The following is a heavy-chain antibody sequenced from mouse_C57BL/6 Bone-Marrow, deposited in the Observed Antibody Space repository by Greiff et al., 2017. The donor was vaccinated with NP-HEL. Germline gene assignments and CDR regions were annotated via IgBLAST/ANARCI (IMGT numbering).Heavy chain of an antibody. CDR2: IYPRSGNT. CDR3: ARTGDPVYYDSNEGTWFAY. J-gene: IGHJ3*01. D-gene: IGHD2-4*01. CDR1: GYTFTSYG. Sequence: QVQLQQSGAELARPGASVKLSCKASGYTFTSYGISWVKQRTGQGLEWIGEIYPRSGNTYYNEKFKGKATLTADKASSTAYMELRSLTSEDSAVYFCARTGDPVYYDSNEGTWFAYWGQGTLVTVSA. V-gene: IGHV1-81*01.